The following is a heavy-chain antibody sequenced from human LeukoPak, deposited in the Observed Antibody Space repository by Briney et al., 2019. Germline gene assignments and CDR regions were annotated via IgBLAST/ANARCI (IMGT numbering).Heavy chain of an antibody. D-gene: IGHD3-9*01. CDR3: TRDLTISGPIGY. CDR2: INPNSGGT. J-gene: IGHJ4*02. V-gene: IGHV1-2*06. CDR1: GYTFTGYY. Sequence: GASVKVSCKASGYTFTGYYMHWVRQAPGQGLEWMGRINPNSGGTNYAQKFQGRVTLTRDASIGTAYMELRRLRSDDTAFYYCTRDLTISGPIGYWGQETLVTVSS.